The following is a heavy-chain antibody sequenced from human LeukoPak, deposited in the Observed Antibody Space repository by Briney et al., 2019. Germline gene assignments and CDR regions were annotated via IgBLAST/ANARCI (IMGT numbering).Heavy chain of an antibody. CDR3: AKSHSYYFDSSGYYPDY. V-gene: IGHV1-46*03. CDR2: IKPSGGST. CDR1: GYTFTNYY. D-gene: IGHD3-22*01. J-gene: IGHJ4*02. Sequence: ASVKVSCKTSGYTFTNYYIHWVRQAPGQGPEWMGIIKPSGGSTSYAPKFQGRVTMTRDTSTSTVYMELSSLRSEDTAMYYCAKSHSYYFDSSGYYPDYWGQGTLVTVSS.